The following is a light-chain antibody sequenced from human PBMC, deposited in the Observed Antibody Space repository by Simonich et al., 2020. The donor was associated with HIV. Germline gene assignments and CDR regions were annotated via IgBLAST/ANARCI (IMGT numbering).Light chain of an antibody. Sequence: DIVMTQSPDSLAVSLGERATINCKSSQSVLYSSNNKNYLAWYQQKPGQPPKLLIHWASSRASGVPDRFSGSGSGTDFTLTISSLQAEDVAVYYCQQYYNTLWTFGQGTKVEIK. V-gene: IGKV4-1*01. CDR3: QQYYNTLWT. J-gene: IGKJ1*01. CDR2: WAS. CDR1: QSVLYSSNNKNY.